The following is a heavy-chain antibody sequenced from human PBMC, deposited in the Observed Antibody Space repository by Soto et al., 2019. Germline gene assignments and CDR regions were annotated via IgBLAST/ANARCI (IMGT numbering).Heavy chain of an antibody. J-gene: IGHJ4*02. CDR3: ARVDYDSRGYYYQTFAY. D-gene: IGHD3-22*01. V-gene: IGHV4-30-4*01. Sequence: PSETLSLTWTVSGGSISSGDYYWSWIRQPPGKGLEWIGYIYYSGSTYYNPSLKSRVTISVDTSKNQFSLKLSSVTAADTAVYYCARVDYDSRGYYYQTFAYWGQGTLVTVSS. CDR1: GGSISSGDYY. CDR2: IYYSGST.